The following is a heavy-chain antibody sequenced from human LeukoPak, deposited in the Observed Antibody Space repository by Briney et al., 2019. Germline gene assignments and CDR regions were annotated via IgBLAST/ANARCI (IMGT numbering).Heavy chain of an antibody. CDR3: AREYYDFWSGHVDY. D-gene: IGHD3-3*01. J-gene: IGHJ4*02. CDR1: GFTFSSYW. Sequence: PGGSLRLSCAASGFTFSSYWMHWVRHAPGKGLVWVSRINSDGSSTSYADSVKGRFTISRDNAKNTLYLQMNSLRAEDTAVYYCAREYYDFWSGHVDYWGQGTLVTVSS. CDR2: INSDGSST. V-gene: IGHV3-74*01.